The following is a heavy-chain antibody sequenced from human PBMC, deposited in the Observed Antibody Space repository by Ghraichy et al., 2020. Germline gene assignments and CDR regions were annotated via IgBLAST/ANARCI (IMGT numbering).Heavy chain of an antibody. Sequence: SVKVSCKASGGTFSSYAISWVRQAPGQGLEWMGGIIPIFGTANYAQKFQGRVTIIADESTSTVYMELSSLRSEDTAVYYCARDPGVTIFGVDPPNYGMDVWGQGTTVTVSS. D-gene: IGHD3-3*01. J-gene: IGHJ6*02. CDR2: IIPIFGTA. CDR3: ARDPGVTIFGVDPPNYGMDV. CDR1: GGTFSSYA. V-gene: IGHV1-69*13.